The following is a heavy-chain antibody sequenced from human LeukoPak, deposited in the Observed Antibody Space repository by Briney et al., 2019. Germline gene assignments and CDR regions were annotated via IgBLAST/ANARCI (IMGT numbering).Heavy chain of an antibody. CDR1: GITFSSYS. V-gene: IGHV3-23*01. D-gene: IGHD2-2*01. J-gene: IGHJ4*02. Sequence: GGSLRLSCAASGITFSSYSMSWVRQAPGKGLKWVSSISFSGTTTYYADSVKGRFTVSRDNSKNTLYLQMDGLRAEDTAVYYCARDPTELQLLSYYFDYWGRVPWSPSPQ. CDR3: ARDPTELQLLSYYFDY. CDR2: ISFSGTTT.